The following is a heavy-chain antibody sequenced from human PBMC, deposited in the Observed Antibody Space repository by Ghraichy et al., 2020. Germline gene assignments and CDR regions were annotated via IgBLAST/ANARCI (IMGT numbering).Heavy chain of an antibody. CDR3: ANIVDTALSTDV. CDR2: LRFDGFSR. J-gene: IGHJ6*02. Sequence: GGSLRLSCAASGYSLSSNGMHWVRQAPGKGLEWVAFLRFDGFSRYYSDSVNGRFTISGDNSKNTVNLQMNSLKTEDTAVYYCANIVDTALSTDVWGQGTTVIVSS. CDR1: GYSLSSNG. V-gene: IGHV3-30*02. D-gene: IGHD5-18*01.